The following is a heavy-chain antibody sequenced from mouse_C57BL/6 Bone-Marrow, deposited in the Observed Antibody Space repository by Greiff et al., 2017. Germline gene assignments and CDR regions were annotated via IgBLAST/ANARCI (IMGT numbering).Heavy chain of an antibody. V-gene: IGHV14-4*01. CDR3: TTFIYDGYYWCAY. CDR1: GFNIPDDY. Sequence: VQLLQSGAELVRPGASVKLSCTASGFNIPDDYMHWVKQTPEQGLEWIGWIDPENGDTEYASTFQGQATITADTSSNTAYLQLSSLTSEDTGVYYCTTFIYDGYYWCAYWGQGTLVTVSA. D-gene: IGHD2-3*01. CDR2: IDPENGDT. J-gene: IGHJ3*01.